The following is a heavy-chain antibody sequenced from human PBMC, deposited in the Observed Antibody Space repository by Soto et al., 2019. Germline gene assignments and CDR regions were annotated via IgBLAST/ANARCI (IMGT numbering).Heavy chain of an antibody. J-gene: IGHJ6*02. CDR3: ARAYCGGDCYPDDRGYYGMDV. D-gene: IGHD2-21*02. CDR1: GYTFTGYY. V-gene: IGHV1-2*04. Sequence: ASVKVSCKASGYTFTGYYMHWVRQAPGQGLEWMGWINPNSGGTNYAQKFQGWVTMTRDTSISTAYMELSRLRSDDTAVYYCARAYCGGDCYPDDRGYYGMDVWGQGTTVTFSS. CDR2: INPNSGGT.